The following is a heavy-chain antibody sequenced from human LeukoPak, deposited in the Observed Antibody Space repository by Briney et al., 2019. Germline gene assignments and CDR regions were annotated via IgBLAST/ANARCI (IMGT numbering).Heavy chain of an antibody. CDR2: INHSGST. Sequence: SETLSLTCAVYGGSFSGYYWSWIRQPPGKGLEWIGEINHSGSTNYNPSLKRRVTISVDTSKNQFSLKLSSVTAADTAVYYCARAPYSGSPNFDYWGQGTLVTVSS. V-gene: IGHV4-34*01. CDR1: GGSFSGYY. J-gene: IGHJ4*02. CDR3: ARAPYSGSPNFDY. D-gene: IGHD1-26*01.